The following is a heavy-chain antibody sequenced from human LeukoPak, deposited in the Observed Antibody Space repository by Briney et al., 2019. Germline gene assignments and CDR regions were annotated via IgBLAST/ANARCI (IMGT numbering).Heavy chain of an antibody. V-gene: IGHV4-39*01. Sequence: PSETLSLTCTVSGGSISSSSYYWGWIRQPPGKGLEWIGSVYYSGSTYYNPSLKSRVTISVDTSKNQFSLKLSSVTAADTAVYYCARHPSLYSSGWYDWFDPWGQGTLVIVSS. CDR3: ARHPSLYSSGWYDWFDP. CDR2: VYYSGST. CDR1: GGSISSSSYY. D-gene: IGHD6-19*01. J-gene: IGHJ5*02.